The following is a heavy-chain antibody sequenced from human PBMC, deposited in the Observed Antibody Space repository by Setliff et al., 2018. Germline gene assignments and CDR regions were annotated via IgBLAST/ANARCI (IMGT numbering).Heavy chain of an antibody. CDR3: ARARGSSWLFYYMDV. CDR2: ISSSSSTI. V-gene: IGHV3-48*01. CDR1: GFTFRSYT. D-gene: IGHD6-13*01. Sequence: QPGGSLRFSCAASGFTFRSYTMNWVRQAPGKGLEWVPYISSSSSTIYYADSVKGRFTISRDNAKNSLYLQMNSLRAEDTAVYYCARARGSSWLFYYMDVWGKGTTVTVSS. J-gene: IGHJ6*03.